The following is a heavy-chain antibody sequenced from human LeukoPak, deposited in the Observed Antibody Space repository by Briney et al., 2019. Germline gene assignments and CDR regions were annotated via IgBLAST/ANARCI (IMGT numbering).Heavy chain of an antibody. D-gene: IGHD7-27*01. J-gene: IGHJ4*02. CDR1: GFAFEDYG. CDR3: ARVWAWGSGNYFDY. V-gene: IGHV3-20*04. Sequence: GGSLRLSCAASGFAFEDYGMTWVRQAPGKGLEWVSGLNWNGDNTGYADSVKGRFTISRDNAKHSLYLQVNSLRAEDTASYYCARVWAWGSGNYFDYWGQGTLVTVSS. CDR2: LNWNGDNT.